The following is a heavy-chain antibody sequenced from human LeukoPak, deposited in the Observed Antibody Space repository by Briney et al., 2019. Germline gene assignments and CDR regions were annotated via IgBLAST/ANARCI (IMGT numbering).Heavy chain of an antibody. D-gene: IGHD6-13*01. CDR1: GFTVSSNY. CDR2: IYSGGST. J-gene: IGHJ6*03. Sequence: GGSLRLSCAASGFTVSSNYMSWVRQAPGKGLEWVSVIYSGGSTYYAESVKGRFTISRDNSKNTLYLQMNSLRAEGTAVYYCARGTIAAAGFNYYYYYYMDVWGKGTTVTISS. V-gene: IGHV3-53*01. CDR3: ARGTIAAAGFNYYYYYYMDV.